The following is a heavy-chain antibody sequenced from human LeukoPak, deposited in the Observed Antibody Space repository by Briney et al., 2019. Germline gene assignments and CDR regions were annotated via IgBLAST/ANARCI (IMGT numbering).Heavy chain of an antibody. J-gene: IGHJ4*02. CDR2: IRGSGGST. Sequence: GGSLRLSCAASGFTFSSYAMSWVRQAPGKGLEWVSGIRGSGGSTYYADSVKGRFTISRDNSKNTLYLKMNSLRVEDTARFYCAKEPGYSGYDYGDYWGQGTLVTVSS. CDR1: GFTFSSYA. V-gene: IGHV3-23*01. CDR3: AKEPGYSGYDYGDY. D-gene: IGHD5-12*01.